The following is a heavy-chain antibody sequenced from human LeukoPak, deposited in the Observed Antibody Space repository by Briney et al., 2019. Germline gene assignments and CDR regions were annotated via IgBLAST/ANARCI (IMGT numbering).Heavy chain of an antibody. CDR3: ARDHDYDSGSYPLDY. D-gene: IGHD3-10*01. CDR2: ISYSSGSI. V-gene: IGHV3-9*01. J-gene: IGHJ4*02. Sequence: GGSLRLSCAASGFTFDEYAMHWVRQAPGKGLEWVSGISYSSGSIGYVDSVKGRFTISRDNAKNSLYLQMSSLRAEDTALYHCARDHDYDSGSYPLDYWGQGTLVTVSS. CDR1: GFTFDEYA.